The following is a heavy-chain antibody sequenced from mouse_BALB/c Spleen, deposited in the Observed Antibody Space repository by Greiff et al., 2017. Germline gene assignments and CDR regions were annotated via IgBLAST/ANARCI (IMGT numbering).Heavy chain of an antibody. Sequence: LVESGPELVKPGASVKMSCKASGYTFTSYVMHWVKQKPGQGLEWIGYINPYNDGTKYNEKFKGKATLTSDKSSSTAYMELSSLTSEDSAVYNCARSDGYDLGDYWGQGTSVTVSS. V-gene: IGHV1-14*01. J-gene: IGHJ4*01. CDR1: GYTFTSYV. D-gene: IGHD2-2*01. CDR2: INPYNDGT. CDR3: ARSDGYDLGDY.